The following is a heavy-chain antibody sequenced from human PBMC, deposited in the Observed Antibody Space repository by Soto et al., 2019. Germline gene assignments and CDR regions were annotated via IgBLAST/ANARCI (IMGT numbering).Heavy chain of an antibody. J-gene: IGHJ5*02. V-gene: IGHV3-66*01. CDR1: GFTVSSNY. Sequence: EVQLVESGGGLVQPGGSLRLSCAASGFTVSSNYMSWVRQAPGKGLEWVSVIYSGGTTYYADSVKGRFIISRDNSKNTLYLQMNSLRAEDTAVYYCARKRDSSDYRGWFDPWGQGTLVTVSS. CDR3: ARKRDSSDYRGWFDP. CDR2: IYSGGTT. D-gene: IGHD3-22*01.